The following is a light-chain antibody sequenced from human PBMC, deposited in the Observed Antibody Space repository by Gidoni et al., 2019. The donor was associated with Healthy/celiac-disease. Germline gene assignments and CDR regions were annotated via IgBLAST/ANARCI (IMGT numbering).Light chain of an antibody. CDR3: NARDSSGNHPHV. V-gene: IGLV3-19*01. CDR1: SRRSYH. J-gene: IGLJ1*01. Sequence: SSELTQAPPVSVAFGQTGRITCQGNSRRSYHASRYQQKPGQDPVLVIYGKDNRPAGSPDRFTGASAGNTASLTSTGAQAEDEADYYWNARDSSGNHPHVFGTGTKVTVL. CDR2: GKD.